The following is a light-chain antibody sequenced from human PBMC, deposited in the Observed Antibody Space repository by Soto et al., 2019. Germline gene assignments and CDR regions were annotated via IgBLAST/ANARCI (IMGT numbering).Light chain of an antibody. CDR3: MQATQVPYT. Sequence: EIVLSQTPVTSPVTLGQPASISCTSSQSLDHSDGNTYLSWLLQRPGQPPRILIYKVSQRFDGVPDRFSGSGAWTNFALKITRVEAEDVGLYHCMQATQVPYTFGQGTKLDLK. V-gene: IGKV2-24*01. J-gene: IGKJ2*01. CDR1: QSLDHSDGNTY. CDR2: KVS.